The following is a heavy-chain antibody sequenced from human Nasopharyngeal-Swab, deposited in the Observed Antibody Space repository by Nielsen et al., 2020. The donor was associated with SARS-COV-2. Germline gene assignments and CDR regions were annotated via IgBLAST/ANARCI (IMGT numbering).Heavy chain of an antibody. D-gene: IGHD3-22*01. CDR2: IYYSGST. V-gene: IGHV4-39*01. J-gene: IGHJ4*02. CDR3: ARLKITSATYYYDSSGAAPDY. Sequence: WIRQPPGKGLEWIGYIYYSGSTYYNPSLKSRVTISVDTSKNQFSLKLSSVTAADTAVYYCARLKITSATYYYDSSGAAPDYWGQGTLVTVSS.